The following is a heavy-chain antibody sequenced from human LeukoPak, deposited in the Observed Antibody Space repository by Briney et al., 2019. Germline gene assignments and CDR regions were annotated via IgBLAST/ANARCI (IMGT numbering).Heavy chain of an antibody. CDR3: ARVPLRSFDY. CDR2: ISSSSSTI. V-gene: IGHV3-48*01. J-gene: IGHJ4*02. Sequence: RGSLRLSCAASGVTFSSYSMNWVRQAPGKGLEWVSYISSSSSTIYYADSVKGRFTISRDNAKNSLYLQKNSLRADDTAVYYCARVPLRSFDYWGQGTLVTVSS. CDR1: GVTFSSYS.